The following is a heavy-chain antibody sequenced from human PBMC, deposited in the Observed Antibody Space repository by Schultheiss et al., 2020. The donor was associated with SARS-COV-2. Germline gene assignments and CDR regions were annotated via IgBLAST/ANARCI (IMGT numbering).Heavy chain of an antibody. CDR3: ARGMWFGEFTTYFDY. Sequence: SETLSLTCTVSGGSISSYYWSWIRQPAGKGLEWIGRIYTSGSTNYNPSLKSRVTMSVDTSKNQFSLKLSSVTAADTAVYYCARGMWFGEFTTYFDYWGQGTLVTVSS. J-gene: IGHJ4*02. CDR2: IYTSGST. D-gene: IGHD3-10*01. CDR1: GGSISSYY. V-gene: IGHV4-4*07.